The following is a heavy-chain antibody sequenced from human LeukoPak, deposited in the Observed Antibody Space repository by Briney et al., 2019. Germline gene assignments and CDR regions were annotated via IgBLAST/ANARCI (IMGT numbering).Heavy chain of an antibody. Sequence: AGRSLRLSCAASGFTFDEYAIHWVRQAPGKGLEWVSLISGDGVRTFYTDSVKGRFTISRNNSKNSLYLQMNSLRTEDTALYYCAKDLTSVYDAFNIWGQGTMVTVSS. CDR2: ISGDGVRT. D-gene: IGHD3-16*01. V-gene: IGHV3-43*02. CDR3: AKDLTSVYDAFNI. CDR1: GFTFDEYA. J-gene: IGHJ3*02.